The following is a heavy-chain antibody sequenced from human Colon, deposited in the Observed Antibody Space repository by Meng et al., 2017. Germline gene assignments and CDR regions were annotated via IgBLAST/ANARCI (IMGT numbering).Heavy chain of an antibody. V-gene: IGHV4-4*02. CDR1: GASVSVNSY. CDR2: IDHRGSA. D-gene: IGHD4-23*01. J-gene: IGHJ4*02. Sequence: VQLQESGPGLVNPSETLSLACSVSGASVSVNSYWSWVRQPPGRGLEWIGQIDHRGSAYYRPSLNSRVTMSLDKSRNQFSLRLTSVTAADTAVYYCARHGGYYQDFWGQGTLVTVSS. CDR3: ARHGGYYQDF.